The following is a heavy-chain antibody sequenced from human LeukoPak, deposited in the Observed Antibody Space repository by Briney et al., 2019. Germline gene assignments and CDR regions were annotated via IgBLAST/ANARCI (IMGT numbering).Heavy chain of an antibody. CDR3: ARLGYYYDSSGYYYEHDYFDY. CDR1: GFNFSDYY. Sequence: GGSLRLSCAASGFNFSDYYMNWIRQAPGKGPEWLSYISTSGNTIYYADSVKGRFTISRDSAKNSLYLQMNSLRAEDTAVYYCARLGYYYDSSGYYYEHDYFDYWGQGTLVTVSS. D-gene: IGHD3-22*01. CDR2: ISTSGNTI. V-gene: IGHV3-11*01. J-gene: IGHJ4*02.